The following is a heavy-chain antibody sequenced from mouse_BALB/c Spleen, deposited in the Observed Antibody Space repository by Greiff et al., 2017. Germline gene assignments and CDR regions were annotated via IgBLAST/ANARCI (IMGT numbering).Heavy chain of an antibody. CDR1: GFTFSSYA. V-gene: IGHV5-6-5*01. CDR3: ARGSFYYGSSYEGFAY. J-gene: IGHJ3*01. CDR2: ISSGGST. Sequence: EVMLVESGGGLVKPGGSLKLSCAASGFTFSSYAMSWVRQTPEKRLEWVASISSGGSTYYPDSVKGRFTISRDNARNILYLQMSSLRSEDTAMYYCARGSFYYGSSYEGFAYWGQGTLVTVSA. D-gene: IGHD1-1*01.